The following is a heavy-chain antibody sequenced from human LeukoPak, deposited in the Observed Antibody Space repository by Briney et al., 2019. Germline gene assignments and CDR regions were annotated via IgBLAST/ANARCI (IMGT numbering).Heavy chain of an antibody. CDR2: IIPIFGTA. CDR1: GGTFSSYA. D-gene: IGHD6-6*01. CDR3: ATRLYSSSSA. V-gene: IGHV1-69*01. Sequence: GASVKVSCKASGGTFSSYAISWVRQAHGQGLEWMGGIIPIFGTANYAQKFQGRVTITADESTSTAYMELSSLRSEDTAVYYCATRLYSSSSAWGQGTLVTVSS. J-gene: IGHJ4*02.